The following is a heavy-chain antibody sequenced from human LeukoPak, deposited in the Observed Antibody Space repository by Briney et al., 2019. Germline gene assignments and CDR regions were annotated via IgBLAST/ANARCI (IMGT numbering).Heavy chain of an antibody. CDR1: GYTFTSYG. CDR2: ISAYNGNT. V-gene: IGHV1-18*01. D-gene: IGHD3-10*01. CDR3: ARDPGTYYYGSGSRFDP. J-gene: IGHJ5*02. Sequence: ASVKVSCKASGYTFTSYGISWVRQAPGQGLEWMGWISAYNGNTNYAQKLQGRVTMTTDTSTSTAYMELRSLRSDDTAVYYCARDPGTYYYGSGSRFDPWGQGTLVTVSS.